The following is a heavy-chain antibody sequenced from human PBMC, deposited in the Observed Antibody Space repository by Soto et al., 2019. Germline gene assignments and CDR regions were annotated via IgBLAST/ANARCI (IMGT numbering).Heavy chain of an antibody. Sequence: QVQLVESGGGVVQPGRSLSLSCAASGFTFSSYGIHWVHQAPGKGLEWEAVIWYDGSNKYYADSVKGRFTISRDNSKNTLYLQMNSLRAEDTAVYYCAREVLVRGIKYHGLDVWGQGTTVTVSS. D-gene: IGHD3-10*01. CDR1: GFTFSSYG. CDR3: AREVLVRGIKYHGLDV. CDR2: IWYDGSNK. J-gene: IGHJ6*02. V-gene: IGHV3-33*01.